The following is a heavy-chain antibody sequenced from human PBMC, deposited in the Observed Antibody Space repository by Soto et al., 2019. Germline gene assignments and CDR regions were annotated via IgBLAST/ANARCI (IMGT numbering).Heavy chain of an antibody. CDR2: IYYRGNT. CDR1: GGSTNRGGYH. J-gene: IGHJ5*02. V-gene: IGHV4-31*03. D-gene: IGHD2-2*01. Sequence: PSETLPLTCSVSGGSTNRGGYHWTWIRQHPEKGLEWIGYIYYRGNTYYNPSFRSRLTISVDASKHQFSLNLSPVTAAYTTAYSCARTADRGCRDCFDPWGQGTRVTVSS. CDR3: ARTADRGCRDCFDP.